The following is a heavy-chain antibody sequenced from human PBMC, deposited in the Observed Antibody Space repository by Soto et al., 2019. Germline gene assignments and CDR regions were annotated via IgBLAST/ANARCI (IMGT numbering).Heavy chain of an antibody. Sequence: PGGSLTLSSAASGFTFSNCGMNWVRQTPGKGLEWVSYISDSGATKHYADSVKGRFTISRDNGKDSLYLQMNSLRDEDTAGYFCARCSRNSCYSYGVDVWGQGATVTVSS. J-gene: IGHJ6*02. CDR3: ARCSRNSCYSYGVDV. CDR1: GFTFSNCG. V-gene: IGHV3-48*02. D-gene: IGHD2-15*01. CDR2: ISDSGATK.